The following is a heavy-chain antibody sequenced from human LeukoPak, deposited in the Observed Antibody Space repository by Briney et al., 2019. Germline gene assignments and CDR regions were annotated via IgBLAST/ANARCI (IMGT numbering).Heavy chain of an antibody. D-gene: IGHD3-16*01. CDR3: ARGRYGWLPFDY. V-gene: IGHV4-34*01. J-gene: IGHJ4*02. CDR1: GGSFTGYY. Sequence: PSETLSLTCAVYGGSFTGYYWSWIRQPPGKGLEWIGEINHSGSTNYNPSLKSRVTISVDTSKNQFTLKLSSVTAADTAVYYCARGRYGWLPFDYWGQGTLVTVSS. CDR2: INHSGST.